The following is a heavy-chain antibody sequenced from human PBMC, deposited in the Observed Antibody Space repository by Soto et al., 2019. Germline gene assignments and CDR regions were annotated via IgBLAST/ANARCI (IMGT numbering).Heavy chain of an antibody. D-gene: IGHD2-15*01. V-gene: IGHV4-38-2*01. Sequence: SETLSLTCAVSGFFISIGNYWGWIRKPPGKGLEWIGSIFHGGNTYYNPSLKSRVTISVDMSKNQFSLKLNSVTAADTAVHYCARARWYDAFDVWGQGTVVTVSS. J-gene: IGHJ3*01. CDR3: ARARWYDAFDV. CDR1: GFFISIGNY. CDR2: IFHGGNT.